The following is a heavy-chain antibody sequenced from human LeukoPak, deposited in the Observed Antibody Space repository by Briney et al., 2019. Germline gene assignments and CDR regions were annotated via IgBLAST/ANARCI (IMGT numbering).Heavy chain of an antibody. J-gene: IGHJ5*02. D-gene: IGHD3-3*01. V-gene: IGHV1-18*01. CDR3: ARQRFLHDNWFDP. Sequence: ASVKVSCKASGGTFSSYAISWVRQAPGQGLEWMGWISAYNGNTNYAQKLQGRVTMTTDTSTSTAYMELRSLRSDDTAVYYCARQRFLHDNWFDPWGQGTLVTVSS. CDR1: GGTFSSYA. CDR2: ISAYNGNT.